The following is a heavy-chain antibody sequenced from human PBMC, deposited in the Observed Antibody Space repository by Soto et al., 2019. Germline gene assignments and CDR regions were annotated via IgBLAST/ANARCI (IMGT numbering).Heavy chain of an antibody. CDR2: ISSSGSTI. D-gene: IGHD1-26*01. CDR3: AYGGSCDY. J-gene: IGHJ4*02. CDR1: GFSFNTYE. V-gene: IGHV3-48*03. Sequence: GGSLRLSCAASGFSFNTYEMNWVRQAPGKGLEWVSYISSSGSTIYYADSVKGRFTVSRDNGKNSLYLQMNSLRAEDTAVYYCAYGGSCDYWGQGTQVTVSS.